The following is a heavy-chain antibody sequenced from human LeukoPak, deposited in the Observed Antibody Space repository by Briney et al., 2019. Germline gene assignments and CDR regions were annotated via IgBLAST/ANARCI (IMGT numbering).Heavy chain of an antibody. CDR3: ARDAYGGNSWGWFDP. V-gene: IGHV4-34*01. CDR2: INHSGST. D-gene: IGHD4-23*01. J-gene: IGHJ5*02. Sequence: SETLSLTCAVYGGSLNSFYWSWIRQPPGKGLEWVGEINHSGSTNYNPSLKSRVTISVDTSKNQFSLNVSSVTAADTAVYYCARDAYGGNSWGWFDPWGQGTLVTVSS. CDR1: GGSLNSFY.